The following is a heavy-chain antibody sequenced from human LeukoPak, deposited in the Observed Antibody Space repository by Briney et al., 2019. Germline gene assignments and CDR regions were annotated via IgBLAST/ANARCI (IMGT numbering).Heavy chain of an antibody. J-gene: IGHJ6*03. Sequence: SVKVSCKASGGTFSSYAISWVRQAPGQGLEWMGGIIPIFGTANYAQKFQGRVTITADKSTSTAYMELSSLRSEDTAVYYCARASMWKSYYYYYMDVWGKGTTVTISS. CDR3: ARASMWKSYYYYYMDV. CDR1: GGTFSSYA. V-gene: IGHV1-69*06. CDR2: IIPIFGTA. D-gene: IGHD2/OR15-2a*01.